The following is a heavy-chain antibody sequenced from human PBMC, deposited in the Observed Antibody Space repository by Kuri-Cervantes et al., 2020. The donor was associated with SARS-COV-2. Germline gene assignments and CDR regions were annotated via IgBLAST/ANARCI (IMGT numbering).Heavy chain of an antibody. CDR1: GFTFSSYS. CDR3: ARDRFTGYSSSWDAFDI. D-gene: IGHD6-13*01. Sequence: GGSLRLSCAASGFTFSSYSMNWVRQAPGKGLEWVSYISSSSSTIYYADSVKGRFTISRDNAKNSLYLQMNSLRAEDTAVYYCARDRFTGYSSSWDAFDIWAKGQWSPSPQ. J-gene: IGHJ3*02. CDR2: ISSSSSTI. V-gene: IGHV3-48*01.